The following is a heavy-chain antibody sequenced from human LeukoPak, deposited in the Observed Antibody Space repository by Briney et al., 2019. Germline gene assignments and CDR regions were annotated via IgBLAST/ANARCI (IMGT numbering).Heavy chain of an antibody. V-gene: IGHV3-66*01. CDR3: ARDIHCGGDCYSGGPDYYGMDV. CDR1: GFTVSSNY. CDR2: IYSGGST. D-gene: IGHD2-21*02. Sequence: GGSLRLSCAASGFTVSSNYMSWVRQAPGKGLEWVSVIYSGGSTYYADSVKGRFTISRDNSKNTLYLQMNSLRAEDTAVYYCARDIHCGGDCYSGGPDYYGMDVWDQGTTVTVSS. J-gene: IGHJ6*02.